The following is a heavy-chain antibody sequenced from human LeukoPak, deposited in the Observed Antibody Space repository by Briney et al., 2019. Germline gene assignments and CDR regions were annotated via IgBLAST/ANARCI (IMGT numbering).Heavy chain of an antibody. CDR2: FYSSGST. D-gene: IGHD6-13*01. V-gene: IGHV4-59*03. Sequence: PSETLSLTCAVSGGSISSYDWSWIRQPPGKGLEWIGYFYSSGSTNYNPSLKSRVTISGDTSKNQFSLKLRSVTAADTAVYYCATKGRAAGLVYWGQGTLVTVSS. CDR1: GGSISSYD. CDR3: ATKGRAAGLVY. J-gene: IGHJ4*02.